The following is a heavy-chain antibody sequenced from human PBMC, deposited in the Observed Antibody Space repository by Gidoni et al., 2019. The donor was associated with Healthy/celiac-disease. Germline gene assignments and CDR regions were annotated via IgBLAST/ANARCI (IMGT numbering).Heavy chain of an antibody. CDR2: IDWDDDK. D-gene: IGHD2-15*01. V-gene: IGHV2-70*15. J-gene: IGHJ4*02. CDR3: ARINVGGGSHTFFDY. Sequence: QVTLRESGPALVKPTQTLTLPCTFSGFSLRTSGMCVSWIRQPPGKALEWLARIDWDDDKYYSTSLKTRLTISKDTSKNQVVLTMTNMDPVDTATYYCARINVGGGSHTFFDYWGQGTLVTVSS. CDR1: GFSLRTSGMC.